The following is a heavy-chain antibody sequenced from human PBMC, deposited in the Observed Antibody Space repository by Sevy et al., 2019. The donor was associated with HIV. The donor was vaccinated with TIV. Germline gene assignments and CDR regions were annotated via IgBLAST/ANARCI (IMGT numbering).Heavy chain of an antibody. J-gene: IGHJ6*03. CDR1: GGTFSSYA. D-gene: IGHD6-19*01. CDR3: ARAARGVAGTETYYYYMDV. V-gene: IGHV1-69*06. Sequence: ASVKVSCKASGGTFSSYAISWVRQAPGQGLEWMGGIIPIFGTANYAQKFRGRVTITADKSTSTAYMELSSQRSEDTAVYYCARAARGVAGTETYYYYMDVWGKGTTVTVSS. CDR2: IIPIFGTA.